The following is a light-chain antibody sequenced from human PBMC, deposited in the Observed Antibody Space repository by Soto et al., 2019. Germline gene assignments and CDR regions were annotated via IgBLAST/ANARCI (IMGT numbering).Light chain of an antibody. CDR2: KAS. V-gene: IGKV1-5*03. CDR3: QQYNSYSQT. Sequence: DIQMTQSPSTLSASVGDRVTITCRARQSISSWLAWYQQKPGKAPKRLIYKASSLESGVPSRFSGSGSGTEFTLTISSLQPDDFATYYCQQYNSYSQTFGQGTKVEIK. J-gene: IGKJ1*01. CDR1: QSISSW.